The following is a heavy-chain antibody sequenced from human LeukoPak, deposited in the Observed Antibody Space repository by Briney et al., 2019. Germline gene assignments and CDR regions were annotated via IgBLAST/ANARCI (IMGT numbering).Heavy chain of an antibody. J-gene: IGHJ4*02. D-gene: IGHD3-22*01. CDR2: ISSSSSYI. CDR3: ARGSGYYDSSGYCYDYFDY. Sequence: GGSLRLSCAASGFTFSSYSMNWVRQAPGKGLEWVSSISSSSSYIYYADSVKGRFTISRDNAKNSLYLQMNSLRAEDTAVYYCARGSGYYDSSGYCYDYFDYWGQGTLVTVSS. CDR1: GFTFSSYS. V-gene: IGHV3-21*01.